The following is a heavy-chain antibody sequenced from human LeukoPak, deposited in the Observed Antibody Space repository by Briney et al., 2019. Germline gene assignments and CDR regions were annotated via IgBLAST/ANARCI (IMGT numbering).Heavy chain of an antibody. V-gene: IGHV3-30-3*01. CDR1: GFTFSSYA. CDR2: ISYDGSNK. CDR3: ARPVGAYYYYGMDV. J-gene: IGHJ6*02. Sequence: PGRSLRLSCAASGFTFSSYAMHWVRQAPGKGLEWVAVISYDGSNKYYADSVKGRFTISRDNSKNTLYLQMNSLRAEDTAVYYCARPVGAYYYYGMDVWGQGTTVTVSS. D-gene: IGHD1-26*01.